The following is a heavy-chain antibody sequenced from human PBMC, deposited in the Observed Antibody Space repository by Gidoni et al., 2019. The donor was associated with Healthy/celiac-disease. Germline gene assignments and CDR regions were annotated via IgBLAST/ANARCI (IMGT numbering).Heavy chain of an antibody. V-gene: IGHV1-69*01. J-gene: IGHJ4*02. Sequence: QVQLVQSGAEVKKPGSAVKVSCKASVGTFSSYAISWVRQAPGQGLEWMGGIIPIFGTANYAQKFQGRVTITADESTSTAYMELSSLRSEDTAVYYCARDILSSGWYYWGQGTLVTVSS. CDR2: IIPIFGTA. CDR3: ARDILSSGWYY. CDR1: VGTFSSYA. D-gene: IGHD6-19*01.